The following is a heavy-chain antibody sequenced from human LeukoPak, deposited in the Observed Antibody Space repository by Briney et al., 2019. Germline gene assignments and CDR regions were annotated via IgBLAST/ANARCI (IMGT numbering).Heavy chain of an antibody. J-gene: IGHJ4*02. Sequence: GGSLRLSCAASGNYWMHWVRQAPGKGLVWVSHINGDGSWTTYADSVKGRFTISKDNAKNTVYLQINNLRAEDTAVYYCVSFYETYWGRGTLVTVSS. V-gene: IGHV3-74*01. D-gene: IGHD2-2*01. CDR1: GNYW. CDR2: INGDGSWT. CDR3: VSFYETY.